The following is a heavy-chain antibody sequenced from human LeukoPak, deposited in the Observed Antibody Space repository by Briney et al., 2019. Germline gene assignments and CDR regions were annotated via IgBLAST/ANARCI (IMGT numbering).Heavy chain of an antibody. CDR2: IYHSGST. Sequence: SETLSLTCAVSGYSISSGYYWGWIRQPPGKGLEWIGSIYHSGSTYYNPSLKSRVTISVDTSKNQFSLKLSSVTAADTAVYCCARTSIIAVAGTHEWFDPWGQGTLVTVSS. D-gene: IGHD6-19*01. J-gene: IGHJ5*02. V-gene: IGHV4-38-2*01. CDR3: ARTSIIAVAGTHEWFDP. CDR1: GYSISSGYY.